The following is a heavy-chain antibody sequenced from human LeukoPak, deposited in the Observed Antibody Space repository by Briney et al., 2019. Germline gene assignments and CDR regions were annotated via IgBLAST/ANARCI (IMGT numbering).Heavy chain of an antibody. CDR2: ISSDETNK. V-gene: IGHV3-30-3*01. CDR3: GPHDSSSHF. D-gene: IGHD6-6*01. CDR1: GFTFSSYA. Sequence: PGGSLRLSCAASGFTFSSYAMHWVRQAPGKGLEWVAFISSDETNKYYADSVKDRFTISRDNSKNTLYLQMNSLRDEDAAVYYCGPHDSSSHFWGQGTLVTVSS. J-gene: IGHJ4*02.